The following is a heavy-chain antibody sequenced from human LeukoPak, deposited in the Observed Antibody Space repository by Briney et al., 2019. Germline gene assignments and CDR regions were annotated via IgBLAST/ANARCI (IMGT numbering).Heavy chain of an antibody. V-gene: IGHV4-59*01. J-gene: IGHJ4*02. CDR3: AREPHY. CDR2: IYYSGNT. Sequence: SETLSLTCTVSGDSINSYYWSWIRQPPGKGLEWIGYIYYSGNTNYNPSLKSRVTISVDTSKNQFSLKLSSVTAADTAVYYCAREPHYWGQGTLVTVSS. CDR1: GDSINSYY.